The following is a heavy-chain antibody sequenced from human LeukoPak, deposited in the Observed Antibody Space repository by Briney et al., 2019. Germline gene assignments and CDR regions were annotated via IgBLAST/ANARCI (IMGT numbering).Heavy chain of an antibody. Sequence: ASMKVSCKASGYTFSGYYMHWVRQAPGQGLEWMGWINPNSGGTNYAQKFQGRVTMTRDTSISTASMELSRLTPDDTAVYYCARGGVGATTYWGQGTLVTVSS. V-gene: IGHV1-2*02. CDR1: GYTFSGYY. J-gene: IGHJ4*02. CDR2: INPNSGGT. D-gene: IGHD1-26*01. CDR3: ARGGVGATTY.